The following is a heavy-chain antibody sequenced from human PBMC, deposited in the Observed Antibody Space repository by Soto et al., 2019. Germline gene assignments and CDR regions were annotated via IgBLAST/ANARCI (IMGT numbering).Heavy chain of an antibody. CDR3: ARDPTSGATPIDY. CDR2: IYYSGST. D-gene: IGHD1-26*01. J-gene: IGHJ4*02. CDR1: GGSISSCDYY. Sequence: QVQLQESGPGLVKPSQTLSLTCTVSGGSISSCDYYWRWLRQPPGKGLEWTGYIYYSGSTYYNPSLKSRVTLSVDTSKNQFSLKLSSVTAADTAVYYCARDPTSGATPIDYWGQGTLVTVSS. V-gene: IGHV4-30-4*01.